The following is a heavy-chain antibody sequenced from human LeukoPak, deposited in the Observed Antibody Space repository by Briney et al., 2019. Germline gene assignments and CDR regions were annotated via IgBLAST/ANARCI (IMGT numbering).Heavy chain of an antibody. Sequence: GGSLRLSCAASGFTFSSYSMNWVRQAPGKGLEWVSSISSSSSYIYYADSVKGRFTISRDNSKNTLYLQMNSLRAEDTAVYYCAKGSGYLNPNWFDPWGQGTLVTVSS. CDR2: ISSSSSYI. CDR3: AKGSGYLNPNWFDP. D-gene: IGHD3-22*01. J-gene: IGHJ5*02. V-gene: IGHV3-21*04. CDR1: GFTFSSYS.